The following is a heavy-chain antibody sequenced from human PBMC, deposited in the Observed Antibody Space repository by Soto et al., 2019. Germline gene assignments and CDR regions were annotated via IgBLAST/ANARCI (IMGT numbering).Heavy chain of an antibody. D-gene: IGHD2-15*01. V-gene: IGHV3-23*01. J-gene: IGHJ6*02. CDR3: ANIARRGGSSYCGMDV. CDR1: GFTFSSYA. CDR2: ISGSGGST. Sequence: EVQLLESGGGLVQPGGSLRLSCAASGFTFSSYAMSWVRQAPGKGLEWVSAISGSGGSTYYADSVKGRFTISRDNSRDTLDLQMNIRRAVDTAVYYWANIARRGGSSYCGMDVWGQGTTVTVSS.